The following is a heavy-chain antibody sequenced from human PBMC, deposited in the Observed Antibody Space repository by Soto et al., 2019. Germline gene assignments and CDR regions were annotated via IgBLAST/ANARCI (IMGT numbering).Heavy chain of an antibody. CDR3: ARDFERSAIGP. CDR1: GGSISSYY. V-gene: IGHV4-59*12. J-gene: IGHJ5*02. CDR2: IAYSGDT. Sequence: SETLSLTCTVSGGSISSYYWSWIRQPPGKGLEWIGYIAYSGDTYYNPSLRSRVTISADTSENKFSLTLKSVTAADTAVYFCARDFERSAIGPWGQGTSVTVSS. D-gene: IGHD3-9*01.